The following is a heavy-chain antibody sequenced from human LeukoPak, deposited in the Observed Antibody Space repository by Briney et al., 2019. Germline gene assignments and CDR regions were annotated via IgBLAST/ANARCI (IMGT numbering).Heavy chain of an antibody. D-gene: IGHD1-26*01. Sequence: SETLSLTCAVSGGSISSGGYSWSWIRQPPGKGLEWIGYIYHSGSTYYNPSPKSRVTISVDRSKNQFSLKLSSVTAADTAVYYCARGEGGSYLDYWGQGTLVTVSS. CDR1: GGSISSGGYS. CDR3: ARGEGGSYLDY. CDR2: IYHSGST. V-gene: IGHV4-30-2*01. J-gene: IGHJ4*02.